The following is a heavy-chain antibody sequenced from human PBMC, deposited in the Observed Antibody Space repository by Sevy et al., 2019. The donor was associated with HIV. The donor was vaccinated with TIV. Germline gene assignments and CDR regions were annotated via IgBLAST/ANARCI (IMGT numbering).Heavy chain of an antibody. CDR1: GYTFTAYY. V-gene: IGHV1-2*06. CDR3: ASAYYYDSSAYYFDH. D-gene: IGHD3-22*01. J-gene: IGHJ4*02. Sequence: ASVKVSCKASGYTFTAYYVHWVRQAPGQGLEWMGRINPNSGGTNYAQKFQGRVTMTRDTSISTAYMELSGLRYDDTAVYHCASAYYYDSSAYYFDHWDQGTLVTVSS. CDR2: INPNSGGT.